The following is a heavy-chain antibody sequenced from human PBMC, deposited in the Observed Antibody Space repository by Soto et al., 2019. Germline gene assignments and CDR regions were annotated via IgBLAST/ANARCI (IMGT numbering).Heavy chain of an antibody. V-gene: IGHV1-8*01. CDR1: GYTFTSYD. CDR2: MNPNSGNT. Sequence: ASVKVSCKASGYTFTSYDINWVRQATGQGLEWMGWMNPNSGNTGYAQKFQGRVTMTRNTSISTAYMELNSLRSEDTAVYYCARISGDFGLGSSMDVWGQGTTVTVSS. J-gene: IGHJ6*02. D-gene: IGHD3-3*01. CDR3: ARISGDFGLGSSMDV.